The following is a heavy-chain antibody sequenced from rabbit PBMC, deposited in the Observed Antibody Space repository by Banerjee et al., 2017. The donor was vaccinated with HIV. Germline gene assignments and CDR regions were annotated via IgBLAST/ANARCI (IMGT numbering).Heavy chain of an antibody. CDR1: GFDLSSYYY. CDR3: ARHIGGFATNL. Sequence: QEQLEESGGGLVKPEGSLTLTCTASGFDLSSYYYMCWFRQAPGKGPEWIGCIYTGSSGDTYYASWAKGRFTCSKTSSTTVTLQMTSLTAADTATYFCARHIGGFATNLWGPGTLVTVS. J-gene: IGHJ6*01. V-gene: IGHV1S45*01. CDR2: IYTGSSGDT. D-gene: IGHD6-1*01.